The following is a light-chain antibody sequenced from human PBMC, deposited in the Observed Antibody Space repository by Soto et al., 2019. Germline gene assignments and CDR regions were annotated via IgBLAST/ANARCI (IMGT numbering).Light chain of an antibody. CDR2: DAS. J-gene: IGKJ1*01. CDR1: QSISSW. CDR3: QQYNTYPWT. V-gene: IGKV1-5*01. Sequence: DIQMTQSPATLSASVGDRVTITCRASQSISSWLAWYQQKPGKVPKLLIDDASSLESGDPSRLNGSGSVTEFTLTISILLPDDFATYYCQQYNTYPWTFGQGTKVDIK.